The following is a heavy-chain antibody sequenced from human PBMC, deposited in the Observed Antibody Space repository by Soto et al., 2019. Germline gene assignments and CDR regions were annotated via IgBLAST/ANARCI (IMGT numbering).Heavy chain of an antibody. CDR3: AKDTRVLDIVVVVAALDYYYYGMDV. CDR2: ISGSGGST. CDR1: GFTFSSYA. D-gene: IGHD2-15*01. J-gene: IGHJ6*02. V-gene: IGHV3-23*01. Sequence: GGSLRLSCAASGFTFSSYAMSWVRQAPGKGLEWVSAISGSGGSTYYADSVKGRFTISRDNSKNTLYLQMNSLRAEDTAVYYCAKDTRVLDIVVVVAALDYYYYGMDVWGQGTTVTVSS.